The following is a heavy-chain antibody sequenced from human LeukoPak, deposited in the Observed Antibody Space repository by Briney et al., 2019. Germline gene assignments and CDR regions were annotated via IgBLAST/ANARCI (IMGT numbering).Heavy chain of an antibody. Sequence: GGSLRLSCAASGFTFSRYAMSWVRQAPGKGLEWVSAISGSGGSTYYADSVKGRFTISRDNSKNTLYLQMNSLRAEDTAVYYCAKARYYSNYVPFDYWGQGTLVTVSS. V-gene: IGHV3-23*01. CDR3: AKARYYSNYVPFDY. CDR2: ISGSGGST. D-gene: IGHD4-11*01. CDR1: GFTFSRYA. J-gene: IGHJ4*02.